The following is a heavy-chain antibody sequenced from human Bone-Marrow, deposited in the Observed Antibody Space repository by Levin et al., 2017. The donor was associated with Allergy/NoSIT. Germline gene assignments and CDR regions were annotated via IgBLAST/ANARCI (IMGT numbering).Heavy chain of an antibody. CDR2: ISGSGTIT. Sequence: GESLKISCAASGFTFSSYAMSWVRQAPGKGLEWVSSISGSGTITHYAESVKGRFTISRDISKNMLHLQMNSLRAEDTAIYFCAKGGLAVAGYYFDSWGQGTLVTVSS. D-gene: IGHD6-19*01. CDR1: GFTFSSYA. J-gene: IGHJ4*02. V-gene: IGHV3-23*01. CDR3: AKGGLAVAGYYFDS.